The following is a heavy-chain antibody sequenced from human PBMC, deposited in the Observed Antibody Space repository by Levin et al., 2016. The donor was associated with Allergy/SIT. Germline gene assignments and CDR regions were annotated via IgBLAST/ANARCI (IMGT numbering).Heavy chain of an antibody. CDR3: ARDRYSSGWYADS. Sequence: SETLSLTCTVSGGSISSGSYYWSWIRQPAGKGLEWIGRIYTSGSTNYNPSLKSRITISGDTSKNQISLKLSSVTAADTAVYYCARDRYSSGWYADSWGQGTLVTVSS. J-gene: IGHJ4*02. CDR1: GGSISSGSYY. V-gene: IGHV4-61*02. D-gene: IGHD6-19*01. CDR2: IYTSGST.